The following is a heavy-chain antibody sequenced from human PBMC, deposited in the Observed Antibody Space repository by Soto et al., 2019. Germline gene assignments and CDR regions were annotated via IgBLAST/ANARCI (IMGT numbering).Heavy chain of an antibody. Sequence: GGSLRLSCAASGFTFSSYGMHWVRQAPGKGLEWVAVIWYDGSNKYYADSVKGRFTISRDNSKNTLYLQMNSLRAEDTAVYYCARDGANGDYYLGRYYYYYMDVWGKGTTVTVSS. CDR1: GFTFSSYG. CDR3: ARDGANGDYYLGRYYYYYMDV. D-gene: IGHD4-17*01. CDR2: IWYDGSNK. J-gene: IGHJ6*03. V-gene: IGHV3-33*01.